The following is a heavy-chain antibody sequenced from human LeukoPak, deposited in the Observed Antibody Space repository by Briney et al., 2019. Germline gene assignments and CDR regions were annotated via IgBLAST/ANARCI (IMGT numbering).Heavy chain of an antibody. CDR3: ARDRCSGGSCYLAFDY. CDR2: IYTSGST. D-gene: IGHD2-15*01. Sequence: SETLSLTCTVSGGSISSYYWSWIRQPAGKGLEWIGRIYTSGSTNYNPSLKSRVTMSVDTSKNQFSLKLSSVTAADTAVYYCARDRCSGGSCYLAFDYWGQGTLVTVSS. J-gene: IGHJ4*02. CDR1: GGSISSYY. V-gene: IGHV4-4*07.